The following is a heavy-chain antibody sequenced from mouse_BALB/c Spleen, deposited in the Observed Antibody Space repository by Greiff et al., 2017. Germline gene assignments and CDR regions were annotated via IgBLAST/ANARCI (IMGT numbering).Heavy chain of an antibody. J-gene: IGHJ1*01. V-gene: IGHV5-6-5*01. CDR1: GFTFSSYA. CDR2: ISSGGST. D-gene: IGHD1-1*01. Sequence: EVKVVESGGGLVKPGGSLKLSCAASGFTFSSYAMSWVRQTPEKRLEWVASISSGGSTYYPDSVKGRFTISRDNARNILYLQMSSLRSEDTAMYYCARGGYYYGSSPHWYFDVWGAGTTVTVSS. CDR3: ARGGYYYGSSPHWYFDV.